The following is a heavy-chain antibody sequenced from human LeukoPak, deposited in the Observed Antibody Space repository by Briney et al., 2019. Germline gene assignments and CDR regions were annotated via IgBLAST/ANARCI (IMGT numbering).Heavy chain of an antibody. J-gene: IGHJ4*02. V-gene: IGHV1-3*01. CDR2: INAGNGNT. CDR3: ARGDCSGGSCYSYYFDY. CDR1: GYTFTSYA. Sequence: ASVKVSCKASGYTFTSYAMHWVRQAPGQRLEWMGWINAGNGNTKYSQKFQGRVTITRDTSASTAYMELSSLRSEDTAVYYCARGDCSGGSCYSYYFDYWGQGTLVTVSS. D-gene: IGHD2-15*01.